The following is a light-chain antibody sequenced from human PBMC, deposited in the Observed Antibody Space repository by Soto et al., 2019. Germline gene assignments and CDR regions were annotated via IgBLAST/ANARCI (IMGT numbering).Light chain of an antibody. Sequence: EVVMTQSPATLSVSPGERATLSCRASQFVSTNLAWYQQKPGQAPRLLIYSASTRATGIPARFSGSGSGTEFTLTISSLQSEDSAVYYCQQFHNGPPLTFGGGTKVEIK. CDR2: SAS. CDR3: QQFHNGPPLT. V-gene: IGKV3-15*01. J-gene: IGKJ4*01. CDR1: QFVSTN.